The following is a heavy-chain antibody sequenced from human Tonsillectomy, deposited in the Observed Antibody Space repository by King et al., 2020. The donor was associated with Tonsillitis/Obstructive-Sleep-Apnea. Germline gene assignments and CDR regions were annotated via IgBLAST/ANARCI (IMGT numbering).Heavy chain of an antibody. D-gene: IGHD7-27*01. J-gene: IGHJ4*02. V-gene: IGHV4-34*01. CDR3: AGQNLWGYYFDY. CDR1: GGSFSGYN. Sequence: VQLQQWGAGLLKPSETLSLTCAVYGGSFSGYNWTWIRQPPGKGLEWIGEINHSGCTTYDPSLQSRVTISLDTSKNQFSLTLSSVTAADTAVYYCAGQNLWGYYFDYWGQGTPVTVSS. CDR2: INHSGCT.